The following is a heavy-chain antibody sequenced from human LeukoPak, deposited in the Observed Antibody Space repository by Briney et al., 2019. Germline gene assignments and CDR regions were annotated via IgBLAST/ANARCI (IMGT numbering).Heavy chain of an antibody. CDR1: GYTFTGYY. D-gene: IGHD2-2*01. J-gene: IGHJ4*02. Sequence: ASVKVSCKASGYTFTGYYMHGVRQAPGQGLEWMGGINPNSGGTNYAQKFQGRVTMTRDTSISTAYMELSRLRSDDPAVYYCARVCSSTSCYSRSIDYWGQGTLVTVSS. V-gene: IGHV1-2*02. CDR3: ARVCSSTSCYSRSIDY. CDR2: INPNSGGT.